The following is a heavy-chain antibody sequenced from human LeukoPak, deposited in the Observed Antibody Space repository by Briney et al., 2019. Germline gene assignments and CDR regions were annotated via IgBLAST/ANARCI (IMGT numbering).Heavy chain of an antibody. J-gene: IGHJ4*02. V-gene: IGHV3-23*01. CDR3: ARGSGSYQIFDY. Sequence: GGSLRLSCAASGFTFSSYAMSWVRQAPGKGLEWVSAISGSGGSTYYADSVKGRFTISRDNSKNTLYLQMNSLRAEDTAVYYCARGSGSYQIFDYWGQGTLVTVSS. D-gene: IGHD1-26*01. CDR1: GFTFSSYA. CDR2: ISGSGGST.